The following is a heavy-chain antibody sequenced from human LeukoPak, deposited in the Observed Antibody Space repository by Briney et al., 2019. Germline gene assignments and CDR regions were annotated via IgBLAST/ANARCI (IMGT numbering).Heavy chain of an antibody. Sequence: GGSLRLSCAASGFTVEDYAMHWVRQAPGKGLEWVSGISWNSDNINYADSVKGRFIISRDNAKNLLYLQMNSLRAEDTAVYYCARDYRWGQGTLVTVSS. CDR1: GFTVEDYA. D-gene: IGHD3-16*02. CDR2: ISWNSDNI. V-gene: IGHV3-9*01. CDR3: ARDYR. J-gene: IGHJ4*02.